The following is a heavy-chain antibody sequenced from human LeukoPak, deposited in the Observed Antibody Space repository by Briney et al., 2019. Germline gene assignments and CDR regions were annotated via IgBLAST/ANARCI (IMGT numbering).Heavy chain of an antibody. V-gene: IGHV3-30*18. Sequence: PGGSLRLSCAASGFTFSSSGMHWVRQAPGKGLEWVSTVSHDGSNRHYGDSVKGRFIISRDNSRDTVYLQMNSLRAEDTAVYFCAKDTSSPNSGFYHYWGQGTPFTVSS. CDR1: GFTFSSSG. CDR3: AKDTSSPNSGFYHY. J-gene: IGHJ4*02. D-gene: IGHD1-26*01. CDR2: VSHDGSNR.